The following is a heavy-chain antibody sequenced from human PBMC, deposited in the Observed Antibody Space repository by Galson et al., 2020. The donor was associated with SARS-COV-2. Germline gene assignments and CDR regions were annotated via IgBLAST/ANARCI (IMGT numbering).Heavy chain of an antibody. CDR2: IYISERT. Sequence: SETLSLTCTVSGGSISSSSYYWRWIRQPAGKGLEWLGRIYISERTNYNPSLKSRVTISADTSKNQFSLRLTSVTAADTAVYYCARESRWELYFDYWGQGSLVTVSS. J-gene: IGHJ4*02. V-gene: IGHV4-61*02. CDR1: GGSISSSSYY. CDR3: ARESRWELYFDY. D-gene: IGHD1-26*01.